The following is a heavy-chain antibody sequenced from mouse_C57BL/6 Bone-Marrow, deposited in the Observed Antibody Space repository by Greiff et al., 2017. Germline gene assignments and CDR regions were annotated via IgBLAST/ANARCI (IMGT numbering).Heavy chain of an antibody. D-gene: IGHD3-2*02. J-gene: IGHJ4*01. Sequence: EVQRVESGAELVRPGASVKLSCTASGFNIKDDYMHWVKQRPEQGLEWIGWIDPENGDTEYASKFQGKATITADTSSNTAYLQLSSLTSEDTAVYYCTTSDSSGYYAMDYWGQGTSVTVSA. V-gene: IGHV14-4*01. CDR3: TTSDSSGYYAMDY. CDR1: GFNIKDDY. CDR2: IDPENGDT.